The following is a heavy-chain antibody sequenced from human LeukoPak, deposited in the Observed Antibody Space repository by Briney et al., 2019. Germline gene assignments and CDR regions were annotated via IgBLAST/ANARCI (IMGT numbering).Heavy chain of an antibody. CDR3: XXXSTXXTGXSSYGYRWFXP. Sequence: XXXXDSVSXNSAAWNWIRQSPSRGLEWLGRTYYRSKWYNDYAVSVKSRITINPDTSKNQFSLQLNSVTPEDTAVYXXXXXSTXXTGXSSYGYRWFXPWGQGTLVTVSS. J-gene: IGHJ5*02. D-gene: IGHD5-18*01. CDR2: TYYRSKWYN. CDR1: XDSVSXNSAA. V-gene: IGHV6-1*01.